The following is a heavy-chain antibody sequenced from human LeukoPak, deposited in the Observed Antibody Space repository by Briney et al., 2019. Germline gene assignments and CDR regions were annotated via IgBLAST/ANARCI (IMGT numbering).Heavy chain of an antibody. J-gene: IGHJ4*02. CDR1: GFPFSTYS. D-gene: IGHD2-8*01. CDR3: AKDPHPSYCTSDLCWNY. V-gene: IGHV3-23*01. CDR2: ITNSGGYT. Sequence: RGSLRLSCAASGFPFSTYSMSWVRQAPGRGLEWVSKITNSGGYTYYADSVKGPRTIYRDNYKDTLYLHMNSLSAEDTAVYYCAKDPHPSYCTSDLCWNYWGQGTLVTVSS.